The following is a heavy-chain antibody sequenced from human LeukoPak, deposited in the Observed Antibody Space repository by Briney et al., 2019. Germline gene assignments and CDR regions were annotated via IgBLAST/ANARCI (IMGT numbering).Heavy chain of an antibody. Sequence: GGSLTLSCAASGFTFSSYGMHWVRPAPGKGREWVAVISYDGSNKYYADSVKGRFTISRDNSKNTLYLQMNSLRAEDTAVYYCAKDRDIVGATLDAFDIWGQGTMVTASS. CDR1: GFTFSSYG. CDR3: AKDRDIVGATLDAFDI. D-gene: IGHD1-26*01. CDR2: ISYDGSNK. J-gene: IGHJ3*02. V-gene: IGHV3-30*18.